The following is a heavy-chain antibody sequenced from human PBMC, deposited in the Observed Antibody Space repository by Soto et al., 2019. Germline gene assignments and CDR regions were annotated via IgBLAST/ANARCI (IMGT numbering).Heavy chain of an antibody. D-gene: IGHD5-12*01. CDR2: IYRGGDT. J-gene: IGHJ4*02. Sequence: EVQLVETGGGLIQPGGSLRLSCAASGFTVSSNYLSWVRQAPGKGVEWVSVIYRGGDTYYADSVRGRFTISRDNSKNMVYLQMNSLRAEDTAVYYCARGDGYNFFDSWGQGTLVTVSS. CDR3: ARGDGYNFFDS. V-gene: IGHV3-53*02. CDR1: GFTVSSNY.